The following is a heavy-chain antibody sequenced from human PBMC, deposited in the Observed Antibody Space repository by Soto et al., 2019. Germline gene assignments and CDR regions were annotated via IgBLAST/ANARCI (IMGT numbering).Heavy chain of an antibody. CDR1: GGTFSSYA. V-gene: IGHV1-69*13. J-gene: IGHJ5*02. CDR2: VVPIFGTA. CDR3: ARGLDRYCSSTSCYNWFDP. Sequence: SVKVSCKASGGTFSSYAISWVRQAPGQGLEWMGGVVPIFGTANYAQKFQGRVTITADESTSTAYMELSSLRSEDTAVYYCARGLDRYCSSTSCYNWFDPWGQGTLVTVSS. D-gene: IGHD2-2*01.